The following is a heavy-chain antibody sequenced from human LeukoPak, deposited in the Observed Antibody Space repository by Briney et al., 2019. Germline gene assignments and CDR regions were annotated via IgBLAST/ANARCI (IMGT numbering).Heavy chain of an antibody. CDR3: ARAPLDDYGDYGGDSHAFDI. Sequence: ASVKVSCKASGGTFSSYAISWVRQAPGQGLEWMGGIIPIFGTANYAQKLQGRVTITADESTSTAYMELSSLRSEDTAVYYCARAPLDDYGDYGGDSHAFDIWGQGTMVTVSS. CDR2: IIPIFGTA. V-gene: IGHV1-69*01. J-gene: IGHJ3*02. D-gene: IGHD4-17*01. CDR1: GGTFSSYA.